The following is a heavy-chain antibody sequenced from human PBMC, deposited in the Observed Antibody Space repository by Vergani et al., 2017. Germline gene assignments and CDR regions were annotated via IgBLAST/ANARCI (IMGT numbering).Heavy chain of an antibody. V-gene: IGHV1-69*13. CDR3: ARAHPSTVTTWTTNYYYYGMDV. CDR1: GGTFSSYA. D-gene: IGHD4-17*01. Sequence: QVQLVQYGAEVKKPGSSVKVSCKASGGTFSSYAISWVRQAPGQGLEWMGRIIPIFGTANYAQKFQGRVTITADESTSTAYMELSSLRSEDTAVYYCARAHPSTVTTWTTNYYYYGMDVWGQGTTVTVSS. J-gene: IGHJ6*02. CDR2: IIPIFGTA.